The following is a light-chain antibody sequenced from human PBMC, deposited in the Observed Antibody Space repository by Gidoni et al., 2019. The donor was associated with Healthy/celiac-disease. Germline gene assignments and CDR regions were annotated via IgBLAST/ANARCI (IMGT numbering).Light chain of an antibody. CDR2: AAS. J-gene: IGKJ2*04. V-gene: IGKV1-39*01. Sequence: DIQVTPSPSSLSASVGDRVTITCRASQSISRYLNWYQQKPGKAPKLLIYAASSLQSGVPSRFSGSGSGTDFTLTISSLQPEDFATYYCQQSYSTPPGSFGQGTKLEIK. CDR3: QQSYSTPPGS. CDR1: QSISRY.